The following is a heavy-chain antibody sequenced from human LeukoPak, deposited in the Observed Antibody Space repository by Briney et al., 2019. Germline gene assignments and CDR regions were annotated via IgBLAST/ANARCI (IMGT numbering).Heavy chain of an antibody. V-gene: IGHV3-74*01. D-gene: IGHD2-21*01. CDR3: AKAGGDF. CDR1: GLTFSSYW. J-gene: IGHJ4*02. CDR2: IKSDGSTT. Sequence: GGSLRLSCAASGLTFSSYWMHWVRQGPGKGLVWVSRIKSDGSTTSYADSVKGRFTISRDNAKNTLYLQMNSLRAEDTAVYYCAKAGGDFWGQGTLVTVSS.